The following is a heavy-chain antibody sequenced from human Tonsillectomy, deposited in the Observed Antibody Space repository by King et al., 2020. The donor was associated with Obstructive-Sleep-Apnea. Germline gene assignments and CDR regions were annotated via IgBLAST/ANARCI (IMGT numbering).Heavy chain of an antibody. CDR1: GFTFSNYW. Sequence: VQLVEAGGGLVQPGGSLRLSWGASGFTFSNYWMTWVRHAPGKGLEWLANINQDGSEKYYVDSVRGRFTIPRDNAKNSLYLQMNSLRAEDTAVYYCARGTSGNYWDFYFYGMDVWGQGTTVTVSS. V-gene: IGHV3-7*04. CDR2: INQDGSEK. J-gene: IGHJ6*02. CDR3: ARGTSGNYWDFYFYGMDV. D-gene: IGHD1-26*01.